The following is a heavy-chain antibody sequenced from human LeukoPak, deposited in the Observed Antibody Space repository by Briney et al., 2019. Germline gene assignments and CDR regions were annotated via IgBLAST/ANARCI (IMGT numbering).Heavy chain of an antibody. Sequence: GGSLRLSCAASGFTFDDYAMHWVRQAPGKGLEWVSLISWDGGSTYYADSVKGRFTISRDNSKNSLYLQMNSLRAEDTALYYCAKVACWQQPVDYYYMDVWGKGTTVTVSS. CDR3: AKVACWQQPVDYYYMDV. V-gene: IGHV3-43D*03. CDR1: GFTFDDYA. J-gene: IGHJ6*03. D-gene: IGHD6-13*01. CDR2: ISWDGGST.